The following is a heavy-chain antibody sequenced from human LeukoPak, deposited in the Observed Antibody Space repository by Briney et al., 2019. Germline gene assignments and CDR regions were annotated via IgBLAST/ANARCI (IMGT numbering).Heavy chain of an antibody. V-gene: IGHV3-53*01. CDR2: IYSGGST. D-gene: IGHD3-22*01. J-gene: IGHJ4*02. CDR3: ARDGGDYYDSSGSLDY. Sequence: GGSLRLSCAASGFTFSSYEMNWVRQAPGKGLEWVSVIYSGGSTYYADSVKGRFTISRDNSKNTLYLQMNSLRAEDTAVYYCARDGGDYYDSSGSLDYWGQGTLVTVSS. CDR1: GFTFSSYE.